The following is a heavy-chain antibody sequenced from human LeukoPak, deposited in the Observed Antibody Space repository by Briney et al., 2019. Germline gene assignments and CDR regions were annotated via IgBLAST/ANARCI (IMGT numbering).Heavy chain of an antibody. D-gene: IGHD2-8*01. CDR2: IGTAGDT. V-gene: IGHV3-13*01. Sequence: GGSLRLSCAASGFTFSSYDMHWVRQATGKGLEWVSAIGTAGDTYYPGSVKGRFTISREHAKNSLYLQMNSLRAGDTAVYYCARQRGYCTNGVCYRPYYYGMDVWGQGTTVTVSS. J-gene: IGHJ6*02. CDR3: ARQRGYCTNGVCYRPYYYGMDV. CDR1: GFTFSSYD.